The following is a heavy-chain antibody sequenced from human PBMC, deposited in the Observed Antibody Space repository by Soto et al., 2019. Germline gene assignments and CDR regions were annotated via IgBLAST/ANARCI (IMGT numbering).Heavy chain of an antibody. V-gene: IGHV4-59*01. CDR2: IYYSGST. CDR1: GGSISSYY. Sequence: QVRLQESGPGLVKPSETLSLTCTVSGGSISSYYWSWIRQPPGKGLEWIGYIYYSGSTNYNPSLKSRVTISVDTSKNQFSLKLSSVTAADTAVYYCARAGYCSSTSCYVGAFDIWGQGTMVTVSS. J-gene: IGHJ3*02. D-gene: IGHD2-2*01. CDR3: ARAGYCSSTSCYVGAFDI.